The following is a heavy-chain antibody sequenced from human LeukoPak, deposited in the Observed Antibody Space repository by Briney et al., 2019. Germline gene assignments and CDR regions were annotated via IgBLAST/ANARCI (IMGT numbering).Heavy chain of an antibody. CDR3: AIGTGDYILNYFDY. V-gene: IGHV3-23*01. CDR1: GFTFSSYA. CDR2: ISGSGGST. Sequence: TGGSLRLSCAASGFTFSSYAMSCVRQAPGKGLEWVSAISGSGGSTYYADSVKGRFTISRDNSKNTLYLQMNSLRAEDTAVYYCAIGTGDYILNYFDYWGQGTLVTVSS. J-gene: IGHJ4*02. D-gene: IGHD4-17*01.